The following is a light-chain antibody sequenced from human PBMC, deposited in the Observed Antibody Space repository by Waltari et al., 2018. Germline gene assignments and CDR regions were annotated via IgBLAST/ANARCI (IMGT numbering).Light chain of an antibody. J-gene: IGKJ3*01. CDR1: QRFSGH. Sequence: ELVMPQSPATLPLSPGERATFSCRPSQRFSGHLAWYQQKPGQAPRLLIHDASTWATGTPARFRCSGSGTEFTLTISSLQSEDFAIYYCQQYNNWLRGVTFGPGTRVDI. CDR3: QQYNNWLRGVT. V-gene: IGKV3-15*01. CDR2: DAS.